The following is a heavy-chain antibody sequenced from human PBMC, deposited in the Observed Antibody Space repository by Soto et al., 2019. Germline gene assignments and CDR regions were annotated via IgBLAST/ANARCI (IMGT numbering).Heavy chain of an antibody. D-gene: IGHD1-26*01. J-gene: IGHJ4*02. CDR1: GFTFSNYG. CDR2: ISSDGSNK. CDR3: AKDGADTGTYNFDY. V-gene: IGHV3-30*18. Sequence: QVQLVESGGGVVQPGMSLSLSCAAPGFTFSNYGMHWVRQAPGKGLEWVTLISSDGSNKFYADSVKGRFTISRDNSKNTLYLQMTSLKTEDTALYYCAKDGADTGTYNFDYWGQGTLVTVSS.